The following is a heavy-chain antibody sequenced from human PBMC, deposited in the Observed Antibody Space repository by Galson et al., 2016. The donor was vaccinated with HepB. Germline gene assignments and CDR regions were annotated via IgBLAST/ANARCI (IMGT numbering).Heavy chain of an antibody. CDR1: GFTFSNFG. Sequence: SLRLSCAASGFTFSNFGIHWVRQAPGKGLEWVGVISYDGRNKYYSDSVKGRFTISRDNAKNSLHLQMNSLRDEDTAVYYCARDSATVSPEIRDYFAYWGQGTLVTVSS. V-gene: IGHV3-30*03. D-gene: IGHD4-11*01. CDR3: ARDSATVSPEIRDYFAY. CDR2: ISYDGRNK. J-gene: IGHJ4*02.